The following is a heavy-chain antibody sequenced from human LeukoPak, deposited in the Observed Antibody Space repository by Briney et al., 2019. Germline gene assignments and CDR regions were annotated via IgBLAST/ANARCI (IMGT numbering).Heavy chain of an antibody. J-gene: IGHJ6*03. D-gene: IGHD5-12*01. Sequence: SVKVSCKASGGTFSSYAISWVRQAPGQGLEWMGGIIPIFGTANYARKFQGRVTITTDESTSTAYMELSSLRSEDTAVYYCARNLVAQGYYMDVWGEGTTVTVSS. CDR1: GGTFSSYA. V-gene: IGHV1-69*05. CDR3: ARNLVAQGYYMDV. CDR2: IIPIFGTA.